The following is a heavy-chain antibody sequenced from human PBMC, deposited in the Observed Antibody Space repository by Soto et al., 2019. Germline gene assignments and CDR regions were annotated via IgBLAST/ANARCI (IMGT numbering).Heavy chain of an antibody. D-gene: IGHD6-6*01. CDR1: GGSISSYY. Sequence: PSETLSLTCTVSGGSISSYYWSWIRQPPGKGLEWIGYIYYSGSTNYNPSLKGRVTISVDTSKNQFSLKLSSVTAADTAVYYCARTISSSLHYYYMDVWGKGTRVTVSS. CDR3: ARTISSSLHYYYMDV. V-gene: IGHV4-59*08. CDR2: IYYSGST. J-gene: IGHJ6*03.